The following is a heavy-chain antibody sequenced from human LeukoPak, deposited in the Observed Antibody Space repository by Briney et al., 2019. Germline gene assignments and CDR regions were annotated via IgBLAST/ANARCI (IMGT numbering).Heavy chain of an antibody. V-gene: IGHV3-48*03. CDR1: GFTFSSYE. D-gene: IGHD3-10*01. J-gene: IGHJ3*02. CDR2: ISSSGSTI. Sequence: GGSLRLSCAASGFTFSSYEMNWVRQAPGKGLEWVSYISSSGSTIYYADSVKGRFTISRDNAKNSLHLQMNSLRAEDTAVYYCARAELLWFGEFYDAFDIWGQGTMVTVSS. CDR3: ARAELLWFGEFYDAFDI.